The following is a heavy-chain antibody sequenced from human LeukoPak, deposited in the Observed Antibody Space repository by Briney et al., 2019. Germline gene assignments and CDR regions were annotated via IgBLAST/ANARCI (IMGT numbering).Heavy chain of an antibody. CDR2: IYYSGDT. CDR1: GTSISNYY. J-gene: IGHJ4*02. Sequence: SETLSLTCTVSGTSISNYYWSWIRQPPGKGLEWIGYIYYSGDTNYNPSLKSRVAMSVDTSKNQFSLKLSSLTAADTAVFYCARGTTRYTTTYYFDYWGQGTLVTVSS. CDR3: ARGTTRYTTTYYFDY. V-gene: IGHV4-59*01. D-gene: IGHD2-2*02.